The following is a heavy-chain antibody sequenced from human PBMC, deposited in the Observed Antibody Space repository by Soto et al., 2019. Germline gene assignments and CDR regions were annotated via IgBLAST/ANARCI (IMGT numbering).Heavy chain of an antibody. D-gene: IGHD6-19*01. CDR3: ARAFWAVAGTRYFDY. CDR2: MSGSGGST. CDR1: GFTFSSYA. V-gene: IGHV3-23*01. J-gene: IGHJ4*02. Sequence: EVQLLESGGGSEQPGGSLRLSCAASGFTFSSYAMSWVRQAPGKGLEWVSFMSGSGGSTYYADSVKGRFTIYRDNSKNTLYLQMNSLRAEDTAIYYCARAFWAVAGTRYFDYWGQGTLVTVSS.